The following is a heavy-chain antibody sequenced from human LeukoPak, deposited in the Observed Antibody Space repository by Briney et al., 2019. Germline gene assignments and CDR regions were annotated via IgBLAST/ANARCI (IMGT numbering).Heavy chain of an antibody. D-gene: IGHD3-22*01. J-gene: IGHJ3*02. V-gene: IGHV3-21*01. CDR3: ARGNQIVVDAFDI. Sequence: GGSLRLSCVVSAFSLNTYNMNWVRQAPGKGLEWVSSISYTGTYIYYANSVKGRFTISRDNAQNSVYLQMNSLRTEDTAVYYCARGNQIVVDAFDIWGQGTMVTVSS. CDR2: ISYTGTYI. CDR1: AFSLNTYN.